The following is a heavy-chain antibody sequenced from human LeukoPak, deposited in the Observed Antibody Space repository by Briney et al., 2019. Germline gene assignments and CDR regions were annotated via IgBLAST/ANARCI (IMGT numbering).Heavy chain of an antibody. CDR2: ISGSGGST. V-gene: IGHV3-23*01. D-gene: IGHD2-2*01. J-gene: IGHJ5*02. Sequence: PGGSLRLSCAASGFTFSSYAMSWVRQAPGKGLEWVSAISGSGGSTYYADSVKGRFTISRDNSKNTLYLQMNSLRAEDMAVYYCAKEVPQDIVVVPAAIMWFDPWGQGTLVTVSS. CDR1: GFTFSSYA. CDR3: AKEVPQDIVVVPAAIMWFDP.